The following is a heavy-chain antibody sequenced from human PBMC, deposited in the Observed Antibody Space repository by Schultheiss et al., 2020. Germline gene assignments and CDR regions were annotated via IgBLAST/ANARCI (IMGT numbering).Heavy chain of an antibody. Sequence: GGSLRLSCAASGFTFSSYDMHWVRQATGKGLEWVSAIGTAGDTYYPGSVKGRFTISRENAKNSLYLQMNSLRAGDTAVYYCARGDDMVRGIIYGMDVWGQGTTVTVSS. CDR3: ARGDDMVRGIIYGMDV. J-gene: IGHJ6*02. CDR1: GFTFSSYD. V-gene: IGHV3-13*01. CDR2: IGTAGDT. D-gene: IGHD3-10*01.